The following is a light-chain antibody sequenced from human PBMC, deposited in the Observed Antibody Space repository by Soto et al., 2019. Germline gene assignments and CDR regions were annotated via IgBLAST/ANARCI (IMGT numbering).Light chain of an antibody. CDR2: GAS. J-gene: IGKJ1*01. CDR3: QQYATSPPRT. V-gene: IGKV3-20*01. CDR1: QSVSNNF. Sequence: EIALTQSPGTLSLSPGVRATLSCRASQSVSNNFLAWYQQKPGQAPRLLIYGASSRAAGIPDRFSGSGSGTDFTLTISRLEPEDFAVYYCQQYATSPPRTFGQGTKV.